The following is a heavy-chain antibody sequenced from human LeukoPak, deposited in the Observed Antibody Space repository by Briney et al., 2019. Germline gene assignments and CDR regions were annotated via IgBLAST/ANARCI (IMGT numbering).Heavy chain of an antibody. V-gene: IGHV1-8*01. CDR1: GYTFTSYD. CDR3: ARVRAWTTVTRSLYYFDY. D-gene: IGHD4-17*01. J-gene: IGHJ4*02. CDR2: MNPNSGNT. Sequence: ASVKVSCKASGYTFTSYDINWVRQATGQGLEWMGWMNPNSGNTGYAQKFQGRVTMTRDTSISTAYMELSRLRSDDTAVYYCARVRAWTTVTRSLYYFDYWGQGTLVTVSS.